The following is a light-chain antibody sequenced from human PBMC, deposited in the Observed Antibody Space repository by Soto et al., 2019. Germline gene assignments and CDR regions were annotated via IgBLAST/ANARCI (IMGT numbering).Light chain of an antibody. V-gene: IGLV2-14*01. J-gene: IGLJ1*01. CDR1: SSDFGGYNY. CDR2: DVS. CDR3: SSYTSSSTPYV. Sequence: QSVLTQPASVSGSPGQSITISCTGTSSDFGGYNYVSWYQQHPGKAPKLMIYDVSNRPSGVSNRFSGSKSGNTASLTISGLQADDEADYYCSSYTSSSTPYVFGTGTKVTVI.